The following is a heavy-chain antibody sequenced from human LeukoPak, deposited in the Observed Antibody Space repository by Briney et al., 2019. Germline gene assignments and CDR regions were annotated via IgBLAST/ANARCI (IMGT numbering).Heavy chain of an antibody. J-gene: IGHJ5*02. Sequence: GGSLRLSCAASGFTFSSYGMHLVRQAPGKGLEWVAFIRYDGSNKYYADSVKGRFTISRDNSKNTLYLQMNSLRAEDTAVYYCAKDQNRYYDFWSGYRKDTWGQGTLVTVSS. CDR3: AKDQNRYYDFWSGYRKDT. CDR2: IRYDGSNK. V-gene: IGHV3-30*02. CDR1: GFTFSSYG. D-gene: IGHD3-3*01.